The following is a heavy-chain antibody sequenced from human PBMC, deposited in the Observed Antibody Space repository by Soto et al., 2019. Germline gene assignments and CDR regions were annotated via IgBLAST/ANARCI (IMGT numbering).Heavy chain of an antibody. CDR3: ARHQGRLEYCTNVACFNFDY. Sequence: GGSLRLSCAASGFTFSSYAMHWVRQAPGKGLEWVAVISYDGSNKYYADSVKGRFTISRDNSKNTLYLQMNSLRAEDTAVYYCARHQGRLEYCTNVACFNFDYWGQGTLVTV. J-gene: IGHJ4*02. CDR1: GFTFSSYA. D-gene: IGHD2-8*01. CDR2: ISYDGSNK. V-gene: IGHV3-30-3*01.